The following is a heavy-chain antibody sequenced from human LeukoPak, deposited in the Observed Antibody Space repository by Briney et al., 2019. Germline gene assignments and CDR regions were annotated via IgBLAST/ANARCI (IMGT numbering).Heavy chain of an antibody. V-gene: IGHV3-30*02. J-gene: IGHJ4*02. CDR1: GFTFSSYG. CDR3: ARSKSYDSSGYYFDY. CDR2: IRWDGSIK. Sequence: GGSLRLSCAASGFTFSSYGMHWVRQAPGKGLEWVAFIRWDGSIKYYADSVKGRFTISGDTSKNTLYLQMNSLRAEDTAVYYCARSKSYDSSGYYFDYWGQGTLVTVSS. D-gene: IGHD3-22*01.